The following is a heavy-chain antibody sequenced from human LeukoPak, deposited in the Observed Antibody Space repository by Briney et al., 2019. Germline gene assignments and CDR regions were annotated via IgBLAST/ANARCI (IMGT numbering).Heavy chain of an antibody. Sequence: GGSLRLSCAAFGFIVRSNHINWVRQAPGKGLEWVSITYSGDTTYYADSVKGRFIISRDDSKNTLSLQMNDLRVEDTAVYYCARGNRITMVRGVKLDAFDIWGQGTMVTVSS. D-gene: IGHD3-10*01. CDR3: ARGNRITMVRGVKLDAFDI. CDR1: GFIVRSNH. CDR2: TYSGDTT. J-gene: IGHJ3*02. V-gene: IGHV3-66*01.